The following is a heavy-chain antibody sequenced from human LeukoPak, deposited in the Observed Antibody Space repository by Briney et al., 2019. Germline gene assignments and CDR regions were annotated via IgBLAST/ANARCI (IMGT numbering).Heavy chain of an antibody. Sequence: GASVKVSCKASGYTFTSYDINWVRQATGQGLEWMGWMNPNSGNTGYAQKFQGRVTITTDESTSTAYMELSSLRSEDTAVYYCARYVVHDYGDYGESYYFDYWGQGTLVTVSS. J-gene: IGHJ4*02. CDR1: GYTFTSYD. CDR2: MNPNSGNT. D-gene: IGHD4-17*01. V-gene: IGHV1-8*01. CDR3: ARYVVHDYGDYGESYYFDY.